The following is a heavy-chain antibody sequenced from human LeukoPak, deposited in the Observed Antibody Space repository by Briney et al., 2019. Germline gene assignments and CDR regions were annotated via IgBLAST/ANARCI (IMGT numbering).Heavy chain of an antibody. CDR2: INPNSGGT. Sequence: ASVKVSCKASGYTFTGYYMHLVRQAPGQGLEWMGRINPNSGGTNYAQKPQGRVTMTRETSISIAYMELSRLRSDDTAVYYCAVVDTAMVTFNYGGQGTLLTVSS. CDR1: GYTFTGYY. CDR3: AVVDTAMVTFNY. D-gene: IGHD5-18*01. V-gene: IGHV1-2*06. J-gene: IGHJ4*02.